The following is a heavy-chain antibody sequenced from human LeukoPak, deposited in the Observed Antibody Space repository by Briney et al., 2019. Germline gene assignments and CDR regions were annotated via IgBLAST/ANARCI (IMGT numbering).Heavy chain of an antibody. CDR1: GFTFSGSA. V-gene: IGHV3-73*01. CDR2: IRSKANSYAT. Sequence: GGSLRLSCAASGFTFSGSAMHWVRQASGKGLEWVGRIRSKANSYATAYAASVKGGFTISRDDSKNTAYLQMNSLKTEDTAVYYCTRLHGCSGGSCYSYYYYYMDVWGKGTTVTVSS. D-gene: IGHD2-15*01. J-gene: IGHJ6*03. CDR3: TRLHGCSGGSCYSYYYYYMDV.